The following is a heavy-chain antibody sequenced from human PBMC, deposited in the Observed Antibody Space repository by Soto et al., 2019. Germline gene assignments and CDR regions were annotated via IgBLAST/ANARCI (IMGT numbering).Heavy chain of an antibody. V-gene: IGHV3-11*01. CDR2: ISSSGSTI. D-gene: IGHD3-10*01. CDR1: GFTFSDYY. J-gene: IGHJ6*02. Sequence: QVQLVESGGGLVKPGGSLRLSCAASGFTFSDYYMSWIRQAPGKGLEWVSYISSSGSTIYYADSVKGRFIISRDNAKNSLSLQMTSLRAADTAVYYCASLYGSGGYFGYYYGMDVWGQGTTVTVSS. CDR3: ASLYGSGGYFGYYYGMDV.